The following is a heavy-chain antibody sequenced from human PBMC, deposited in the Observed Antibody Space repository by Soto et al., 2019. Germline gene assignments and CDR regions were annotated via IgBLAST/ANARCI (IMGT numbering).Heavy chain of an antibody. Sequence: GGSLRLSCAASGFTFDDYAMHWVRQAPGKGLEWVSGISWNSGSIGYADSVKGRFTISRDNAKNSLYLQMNSLRAEDTALYYCAKGSGDYVFEYFQHWGQGTLVTVSS. D-gene: IGHD4-17*01. CDR1: GFTFDDYA. V-gene: IGHV3-9*01. CDR3: AKGSGDYVFEYFQH. J-gene: IGHJ1*01. CDR2: ISWNSGSI.